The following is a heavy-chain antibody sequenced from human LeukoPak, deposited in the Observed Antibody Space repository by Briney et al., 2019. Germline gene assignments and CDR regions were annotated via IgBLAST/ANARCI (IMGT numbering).Heavy chain of an antibody. CDR3: ARELLAAVGTADF. CDR2: IYYSGNT. D-gene: IGHD6-13*01. V-gene: IGHV4-39*07. J-gene: IGHJ4*02. Sequence: SETLSLTCTVSGVSISSSNSYWGWIRQPPGKGLEWIGSIYYSGNTYYNASLRSRVTISFDMSKNQFSLKLNSVTAADTAVYYCARELLAAVGTADFWGQGTLVTVSS. CDR1: GVSISSSNSY.